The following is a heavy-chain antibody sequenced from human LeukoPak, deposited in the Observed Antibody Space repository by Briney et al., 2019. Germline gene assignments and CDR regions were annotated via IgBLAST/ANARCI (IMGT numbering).Heavy chain of an antibody. Sequence: ASVKVSCKASGYTFTSYGISWVRQAPGQGLEWMGWISAYNGNTNYAQKLQGRVTMTTDTSTSTAYMELRSLRSDDTAVYYCARVPSVAGTSYYYMDVWGKGTTVTVSS. CDR1: GYTFTSYG. V-gene: IGHV1-18*01. CDR3: ARVPSVAGTSYYYMDV. CDR2: ISAYNGNT. D-gene: IGHD6-19*01. J-gene: IGHJ6*03.